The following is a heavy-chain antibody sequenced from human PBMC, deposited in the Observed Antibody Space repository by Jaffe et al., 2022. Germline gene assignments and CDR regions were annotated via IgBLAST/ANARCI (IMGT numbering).Heavy chain of an antibody. CDR3: AKDTMDGGGGYYFDY. J-gene: IGHJ4*02. Sequence: EVQLVESGGVVVQPGGSLRLSCAASGFTFDDYAMHWVRQAPGKGLEWVSLISWDGGSTYYADSVKGRFTISRDNSKNSLYLQMNSLRAEDTALYYCAKDTMDGGGGYYFDYWGQGTLVTVSS. D-gene: IGHD3-16*01. V-gene: IGHV3-43D*04. CDR2: ISWDGGST. CDR1: GFTFDDYA.